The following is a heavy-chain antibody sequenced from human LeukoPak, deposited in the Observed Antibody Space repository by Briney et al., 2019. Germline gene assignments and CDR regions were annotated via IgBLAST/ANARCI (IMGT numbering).Heavy chain of an antibody. V-gene: IGHV1-18*01. CDR3: ARGAYYYDSSGYSYFDY. D-gene: IGHD3-22*01. Sequence: GASVKVSCKASGYTFTSYGISWVRQAPGQGLEWMGWISAYNGNTNYAQKLQGRVTMTTDTSTSTAYMELRSLRSDDTAVYYCARGAYYYDSSGYSYFDYWGQGTLVTVSS. CDR1: GYTFTSYG. CDR2: ISAYNGNT. J-gene: IGHJ4*02.